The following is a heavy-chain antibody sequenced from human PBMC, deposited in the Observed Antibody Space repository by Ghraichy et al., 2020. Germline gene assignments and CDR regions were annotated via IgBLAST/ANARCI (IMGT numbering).Heavy chain of an antibody. D-gene: IGHD6-13*01. V-gene: IGHV3-15*01. Sequence: GGSLRLSCATSGFTFSNAWMSWVRQAPGKGLEWVGRFKSKTDGGTTDYAAPVKGRFTISRDESKNTLYLQMNSLKTEDTAVYYCTTESSSWWDGFDYWGQGTLVTVSS. CDR1: GFTFSNAW. J-gene: IGHJ4*02. CDR2: FKSKTDGGTT. CDR3: TTESSSWWDGFDY.